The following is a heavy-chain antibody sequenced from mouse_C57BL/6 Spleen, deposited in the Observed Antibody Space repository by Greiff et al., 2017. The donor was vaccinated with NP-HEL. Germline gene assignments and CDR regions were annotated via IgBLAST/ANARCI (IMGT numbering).Heavy chain of an antibody. CDR1: GFNIKDDY. D-gene: IGHD1-2*01. Sequence: EVKLMESGAELVRPGASVKLSCTASGFNIKDDYMHWVKQRPEQGLEWIGWIDPENGDTEYASKFQGKATITADTSSNTAYLQLSSLTSEDTAVYYCTAHYLYWGQGTTLTVSS. CDR3: TAHYLY. J-gene: IGHJ2*01. V-gene: IGHV14-4*01. CDR2: IDPENGDT.